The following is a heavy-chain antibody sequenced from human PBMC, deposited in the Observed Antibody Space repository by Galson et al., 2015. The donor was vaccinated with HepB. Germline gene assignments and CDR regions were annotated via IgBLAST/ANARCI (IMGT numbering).Heavy chain of an antibody. CDR1: GFTFSNAW. CDR2: IKSKTDGGTT. V-gene: IGHV3-15*01. Sequence: SLRLSCAASGFTFSNAWMSWVRQAPGKGLEWVGRIKSKTDGGTTDYAAPVKGRFTISRDDSKNTLYLQMNSLKTEDTAVYYCTTDVVKLWFGESIDYWGQGTLVTVSS. CDR3: TTDVVKLWFGESIDY. D-gene: IGHD3-10*01. J-gene: IGHJ4*02.